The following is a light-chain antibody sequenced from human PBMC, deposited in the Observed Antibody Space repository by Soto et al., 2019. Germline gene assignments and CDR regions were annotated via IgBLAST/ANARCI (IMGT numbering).Light chain of an antibody. CDR2: GAS. CDR3: QQYNNWWT. V-gene: IGKV3-15*01. CDR1: QSVSSN. Sequence: EIVMTQSPATLSVSPLVRSTLSCRASQSVSSNLAWYQQKPGQAPRLLIYGASTRATGIPARFSGSGSGTEFTLTISSLQSEDFAVYYCQQYNNWWTFGQGTKVDIK. J-gene: IGKJ1*01.